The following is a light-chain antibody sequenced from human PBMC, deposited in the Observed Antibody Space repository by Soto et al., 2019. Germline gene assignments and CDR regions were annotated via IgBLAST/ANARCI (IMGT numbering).Light chain of an antibody. CDR3: QQYYNWRPR. CDR2: GSS. J-gene: IGKJ1*01. Sequence: EVVMTQSPSTLSASPWDTATLSFRASQSVSSSLAWYQQKPGQPPRLLIYGSSTRATGVPARFSGSGSGTEFTLTISRLQSEDFAVYYCQQYYNWRPRFGQGTKV. V-gene: IGKV3-15*01. CDR1: QSVSSS.